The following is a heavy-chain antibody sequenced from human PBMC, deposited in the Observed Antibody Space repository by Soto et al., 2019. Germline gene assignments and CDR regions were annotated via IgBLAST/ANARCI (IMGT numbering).Heavy chain of an antibody. D-gene: IGHD4-17*01. J-gene: IGHJ3*02. V-gene: IGHV3-48*04. CDR2: ISSSSSP. CDR1: GFTFSTYS. Sequence: GGDLRPSCAASGFTFSTYSTNWVRQAPGKGLEWVSYISSSSSPSYADSVKGRFTISRDNAKNTLYLEMTSLRADDTAVYYCARPGMTTVTTGGAFDIWGQGTMVTVSS. CDR3: ARPGMTTVTTGGAFDI.